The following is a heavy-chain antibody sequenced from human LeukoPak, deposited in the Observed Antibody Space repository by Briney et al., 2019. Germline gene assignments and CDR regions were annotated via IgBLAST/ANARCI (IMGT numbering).Heavy chain of an antibody. CDR3: ARDCGILRIDCGDSLDI. CDR1: GFTFSSYW. CDR2: IKQDGSEK. V-gene: IGHV3-7*03. J-gene: IGHJ3*02. Sequence: GGSLRLSCAASGFTFSSYWMHWVRQAPGKGLEWVANIKQDGSEKYYVDSVKGRFSISRDNARNSLHLQMNSLRAEDTAVYYCARDCGILRIDCGDSLDIWGQGTMVTVSS. D-gene: IGHD2-21*01.